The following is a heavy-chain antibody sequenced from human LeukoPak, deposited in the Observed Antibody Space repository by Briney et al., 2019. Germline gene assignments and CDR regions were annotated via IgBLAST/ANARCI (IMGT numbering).Heavy chain of an antibody. D-gene: IGHD3-9*01. J-gene: IGHJ4*02. Sequence: GGSLRLSCAASGFTFSNAWMSWVRQAPGKGLEWVGRIKSKTDGGTTDYAAPVKGRFNISRDDSKNTLYLQMNSLKTEDTAVYYCTTEIYDILTGYNTVDYWGQGTLVTVSS. CDR2: IKSKTDGGTT. CDR1: GFTFSNAW. CDR3: TTEIYDILTGYNTVDY. V-gene: IGHV3-15*01.